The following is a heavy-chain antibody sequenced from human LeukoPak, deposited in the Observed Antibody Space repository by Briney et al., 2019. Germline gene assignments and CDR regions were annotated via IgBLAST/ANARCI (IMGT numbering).Heavy chain of an antibody. CDR1: GFTFTGFY. J-gene: IGHJ6*02. V-gene: IGHV1-2*02. CDR3: ARGGYSRSSEYYYGMDV. D-gene: IGHD6-6*01. CDR2: INPNSGGT. Sequence: ASVKVSCKASGFTFTGFYMHWVRQAPGQGLEWMGWINPNSGGTNYAQKFQGRVTMTRDTSINTAYMELSRLRSDGTAVYYCARGGYSRSSEYYYGMDVWGQGTTATVSS.